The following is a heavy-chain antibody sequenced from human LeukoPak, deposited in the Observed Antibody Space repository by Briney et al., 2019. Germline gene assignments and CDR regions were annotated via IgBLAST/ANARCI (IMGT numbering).Heavy chain of an antibody. Sequence: GGSLRPSCEASGFTFSSYWMSWVRQAPGRGLEWVASLKEDGSQKYYVDSVKGRFTISRDNAKNSLYLEMNNLRAEDTAVYYCTRMYRNGFDYWGQGALVTVSS. CDR2: LKEDGSQK. D-gene: IGHD1-1*01. J-gene: IGHJ4*02. V-gene: IGHV3-7*02. CDR1: GFTFSSYW. CDR3: TRMYRNGFDY.